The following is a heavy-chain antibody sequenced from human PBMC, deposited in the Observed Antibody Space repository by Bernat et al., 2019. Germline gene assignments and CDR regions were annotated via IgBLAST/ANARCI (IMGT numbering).Heavy chain of an antibody. CDR1: GLSLTTYW. D-gene: IGHD3-10*01. J-gene: IGHJ3*02. CDR3: ARDDTKYYNGIWYDAFDI. V-gene: IGHV3-7*04. CDR2: INKDGNKR. Sequence: DLEESGGGLVQPGGSLSLSCTASGLSLTTYWMTWVRQVPGKGLEWVANINKDGNKRNYVDSVEGRFTISRDNARNSLYLQMSSLIVEDTAIYYCARDDTKYYNGIWYDAFDIWGQGTVVSVS.